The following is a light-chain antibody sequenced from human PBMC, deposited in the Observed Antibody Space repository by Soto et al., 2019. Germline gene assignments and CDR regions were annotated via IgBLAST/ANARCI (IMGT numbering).Light chain of an antibody. J-gene: IGKJ2*01. Sequence: DIQMTQSPSTLSASVGDRVTITCRASQSISSWLAWYQQKPGKAPKLLIYDASSLESGVPSRFSGSGSGTEFTLTISSLQPDDFATYYCQQYNSYSQNTVGQGTKVDIK. V-gene: IGKV1-5*01. CDR1: QSISSW. CDR2: DAS. CDR3: QQYNSYSQNT.